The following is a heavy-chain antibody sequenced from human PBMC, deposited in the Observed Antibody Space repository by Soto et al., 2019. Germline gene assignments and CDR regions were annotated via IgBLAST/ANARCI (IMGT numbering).Heavy chain of an antibody. CDR2: IYYSGST. CDR1: GGSISSGDYY. CDR3: AREGQHNWNPNWFDP. J-gene: IGHJ5*02. V-gene: IGHV4-30-4*01. Sequence: PSETLSLTCTVSGGSISSGDYYWSWIRQPPGKGLEWIGYIYYSGSTYYNPSLKSRVTISVDTSKNQFSLKLSSVTAADTAVYYCAREGQHNWNPNWFDPWGQGTLVTVSS. D-gene: IGHD1-20*01.